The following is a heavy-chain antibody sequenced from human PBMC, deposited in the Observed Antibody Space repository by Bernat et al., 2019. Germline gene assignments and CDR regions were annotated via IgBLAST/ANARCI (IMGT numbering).Heavy chain of an antibody. J-gene: IGHJ4*02. CDR2: IYHSGST. CDR1: AYSISSGYY. D-gene: IGHD4-17*01. Sequence: QVQLQESGPGLVKPSETLSLTCGVSAYSISSGYYWGWIRQPPGKGLEWIGSIYHSGSTCYNPSLKSRVTISVDTAKNQFSLTLSSVTAADTAVYYCAREYGDYSSRYFDYWGQGTLVTVSS. V-gene: IGHV4-38-2*02. CDR3: AREYGDYSSRYFDY.